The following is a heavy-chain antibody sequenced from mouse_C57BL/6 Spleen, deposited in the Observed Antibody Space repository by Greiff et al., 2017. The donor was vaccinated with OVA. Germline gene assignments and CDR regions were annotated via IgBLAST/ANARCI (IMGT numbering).Heavy chain of an antibody. CDR2: IDPNSGGT. Sequence: QVHVKQSGAELVKPGASVKLSCKASGYTFTSYWMHWVKQRPGRGLEWIGRIDPNSGGTTYNAKFKSKATLTVDKPSSTAYMQLRSLTSEDSAVYYCAKGIGSWCAYWGQGTLVTVSA. D-gene: IGHD2-14*01. CDR1: GYTFTSYW. J-gene: IGHJ3*01. CDR3: AKGIGSWCAY. V-gene: IGHV1-72*01.